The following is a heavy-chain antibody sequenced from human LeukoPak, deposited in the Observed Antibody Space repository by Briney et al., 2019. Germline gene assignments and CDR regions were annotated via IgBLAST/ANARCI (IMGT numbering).Heavy chain of an antibody. Sequence: GASVKVSCKASGGTFSSYAISWVRQAPGQGLEWMGRIIPILGIANYAQKFQGRVTITADKSTSTAYMELSSLRSEDTAVYYCARDPDCSSTSCYLNWFDPWGQGTLVTVSS. CDR3: ARDPDCSSTSCYLNWFDP. CDR2: IIPILGIA. J-gene: IGHJ5*02. V-gene: IGHV1-69*04. D-gene: IGHD2-2*01. CDR1: GGTFSSYA.